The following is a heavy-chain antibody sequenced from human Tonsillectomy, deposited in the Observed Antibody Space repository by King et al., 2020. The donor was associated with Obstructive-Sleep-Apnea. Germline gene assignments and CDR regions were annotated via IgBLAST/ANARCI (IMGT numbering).Heavy chain of an antibody. CDR1: GGSFSGYY. Sequence: HVQLQQWGAGLLKPSETLSLTCAVYGGSFSGYYWSWIRQPPGKGLEWIGEINHSGSTNYNPSLKSRVTISVDTSKNQFSLKLSSVTAADTAVYYCARGWDGDTGCFDYWGQGTLVTVSS. CDR3: ARGWDGDTGCFDY. CDR2: INHSGST. V-gene: IGHV4-34*01. J-gene: IGHJ4*02. D-gene: IGHD4-17*01.